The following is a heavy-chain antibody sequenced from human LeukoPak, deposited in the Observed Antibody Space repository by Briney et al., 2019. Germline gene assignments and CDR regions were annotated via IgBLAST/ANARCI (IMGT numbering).Heavy chain of an antibody. CDR1: GGSISSGSYY. V-gene: IGHV4-61*02. Sequence: SETLSLTCTVSGGSISSGSYYWSWIRQPAGKGLEWIGRIYTSGSTNYNPSLKSRVTISVDTSKNQFSLKLSSVTAADTAVYYCARLGKWEPPNWFDPWSQGTLVTVSS. CDR3: ARLGKWEPPNWFDP. J-gene: IGHJ5*02. D-gene: IGHD1-26*01. CDR2: IYTSGST.